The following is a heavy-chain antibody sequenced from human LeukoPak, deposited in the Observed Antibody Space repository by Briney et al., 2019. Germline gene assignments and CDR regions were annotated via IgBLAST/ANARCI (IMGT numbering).Heavy chain of an antibody. CDR2: INPSGGST. J-gene: IGHJ4*02. CDR1: GYTFTSYY. Sequence: ASVKVSRKASGYTFTSYYMHWVRQAPGQGLEWMGIINPSGGSTSYAQKFQGRVTMTRDMSTSTVYMELSSLRSEDTTVYYCARDRIPFDYVWGSYRYRAPDYWGQGTLVTVSS. D-gene: IGHD3-16*02. V-gene: IGHV1-46*01. CDR3: ARDRIPFDYVWGSYRYRAPDY.